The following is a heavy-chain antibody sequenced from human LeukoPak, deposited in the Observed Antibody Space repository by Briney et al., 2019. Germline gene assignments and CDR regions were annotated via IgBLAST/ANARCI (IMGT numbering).Heavy chain of an antibody. J-gene: IGHJ4*02. D-gene: IGHD3-3*01. CDR3: STMSAIFGVVIPDY. CDR2: IKSKTNGGTT. V-gene: IGHV3-15*01. Sequence: GGSLRLSCAVSGFFSSDAWMSWVRQAPGKGLEWVGRIKSKTNGGTTDYAAPVKGRFSISRDDSKNTLFLQMYSLRTEDTGVYYCSTMSAIFGVVIPDYWGQGTLVSVSP. CDR1: GFFSSDAW.